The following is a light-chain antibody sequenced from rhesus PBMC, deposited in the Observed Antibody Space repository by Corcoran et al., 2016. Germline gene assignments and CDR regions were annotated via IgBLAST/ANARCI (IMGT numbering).Light chain of an antibody. V-gene: IGKV1-22*01. CDR2: KAS. CDR3: QQYSSRPPS. Sequence: DIQMTQSPSSLSASVGDTVTITCRASQGISSWLAWYQPKPRKAPKLLIYKASSLQRGGPSRFSGSGSGTDFTLTISSLQSEDFATYYCQQYSSRPPSFGQGTKVEIK. J-gene: IGKJ2*01. CDR1: QGISSW.